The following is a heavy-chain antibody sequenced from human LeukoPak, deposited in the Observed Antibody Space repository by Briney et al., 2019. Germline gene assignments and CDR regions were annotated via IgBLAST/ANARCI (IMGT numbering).Heavy chain of an antibody. CDR2: ISYDGSNE. J-gene: IGHJ4*02. Sequence: PGRSLRLSCAASGFTFSSYAMHWVRQAPGKGLEWVALISYDGSNEYYADSVKGRFTISRDNSKNTLYLQMNSLRDEDTAVYYCAKDYCSTTRCGMDSWGQGTLVTVSS. V-gene: IGHV3-30*18. CDR1: GFTFSSYA. D-gene: IGHD2-2*01. CDR3: AKDYCSTTRCGMDS.